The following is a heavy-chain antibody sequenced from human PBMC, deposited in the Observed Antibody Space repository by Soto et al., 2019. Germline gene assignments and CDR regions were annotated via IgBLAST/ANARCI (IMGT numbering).Heavy chain of an antibody. J-gene: IGHJ6*02. Sequence: QVQLQESGPGLVKPSETLSLTCTVSGGSISSYYWSWIRQPPGKGLEWIGYIYYSGSTNYNPSLKSRXXIXVXXSKNQFSLKLSSVTAADTAVYYCARRIKHYYGMDVWGQGTTVTVSS. V-gene: IGHV4-59*08. D-gene: IGHD5-18*01. CDR1: GGSISSYY. CDR2: IYYSGST. CDR3: ARRIKHYYGMDV.